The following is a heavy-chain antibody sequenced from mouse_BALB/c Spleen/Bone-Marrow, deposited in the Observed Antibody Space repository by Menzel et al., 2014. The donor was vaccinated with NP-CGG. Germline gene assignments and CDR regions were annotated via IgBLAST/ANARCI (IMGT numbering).Heavy chain of an antibody. CDR1: GYTFTSYV. CDR2: INPYNDGS. D-gene: IGHD1-2*01. V-gene: IGHV1-14*01. CDR3: ARYYYGYYFDY. J-gene: IGHJ2*01. Sequence: VQLKQSGPELVKPGASVKMSCKASGYTFTSYVMHWVKQEPGQGLEWIGYINPYNDGSKYNEKFKGKATLTSDKSSSTAYMELSSLTSEDSAVYYCARYYYGYYFDYWGQGTTLTVSS.